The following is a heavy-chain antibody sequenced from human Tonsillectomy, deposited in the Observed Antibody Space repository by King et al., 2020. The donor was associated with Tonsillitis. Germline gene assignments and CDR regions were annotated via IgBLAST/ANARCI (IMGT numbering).Heavy chain of an antibody. CDR1: GFSLSTSGVG. D-gene: IGHD4-17*01. Sequence: ITLKESGPTLVKPTQTLTLTCTFSGFSLSTSGVGVGWIRQPPGKALEWLAVIYWDDDKRYSPSLKSRLTITKDTSKNQVVLTMTNMDPVDTATYYCAHSSPVTPFDYWGQGTLVTVSS. V-gene: IGHV2-5*02. J-gene: IGHJ4*02. CDR3: AHSSPVTPFDY. CDR2: IYWDDDK.